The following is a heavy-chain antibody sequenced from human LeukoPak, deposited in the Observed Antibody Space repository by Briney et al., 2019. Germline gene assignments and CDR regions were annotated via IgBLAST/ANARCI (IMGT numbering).Heavy chain of an antibody. CDR2: ISGSGGST. Sequence: PGGSLRLSCAASGFTFSSYAMSWVRQAPGKGLEWVSAISGSGGSTYYADSVKGRFTISRDNSKNTLYLQMNSLRAEDTALYYCAKTVLAFWSGSSNYFDYWGQGTLVTVSS. D-gene: IGHD3-3*01. CDR3: AKTVLAFWSGSSNYFDY. J-gene: IGHJ4*02. CDR1: GFTFSSYA. V-gene: IGHV3-23*01.